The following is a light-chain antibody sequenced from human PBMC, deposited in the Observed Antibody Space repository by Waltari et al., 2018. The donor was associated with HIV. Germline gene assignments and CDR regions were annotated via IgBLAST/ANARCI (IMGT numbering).Light chain of an antibody. Sequence: QSALTQPPSASGSLGKSVTISCTGSSSDIGAYDSVSWFHQPPRSAPKRLLYEVTRRPSTVSDRFSGSRSGRTAFLTVAGLQPDDEATYFCSSYGDSLRVLFGGGTNVTVL. V-gene: IGLV2-8*01. J-gene: IGLJ3*02. CDR2: EVT. CDR3: SSYGDSLRVL. CDR1: SSDIGAYDS.